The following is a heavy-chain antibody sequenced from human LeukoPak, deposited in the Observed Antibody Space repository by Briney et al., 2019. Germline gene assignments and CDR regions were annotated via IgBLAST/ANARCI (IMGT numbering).Heavy chain of an antibody. CDR2: IYYSGST. Sequence: SETLSLTCTVSGGSISSYYWSWIRQPPGKGLEWIGYIYYSGSTNYNPSLKSRVTISVDMSKNQFSLKLSSVTAADTAVYYCARGLTGYYNPYFDYWGQGTLVTVSS. D-gene: IGHD3-9*01. CDR3: ARGLTGYYNPYFDY. V-gene: IGHV4-59*01. J-gene: IGHJ4*02. CDR1: GGSISSYY.